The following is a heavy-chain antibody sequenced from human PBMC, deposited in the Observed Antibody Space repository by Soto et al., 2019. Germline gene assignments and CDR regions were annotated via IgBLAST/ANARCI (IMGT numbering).Heavy chain of an antibody. J-gene: IGHJ6*02. V-gene: IGHV1-46*02. CDR3: ARVALGYDYADV. D-gene: IGHD4-17*01. Sequence: ASVKVSCKASGYTFNAFYMHWVRQAPGQGLEWMGVINPSGGGTSYAQKFQGRVTMTRDTSTSTVYMELSSLRSEDTAVYYCARVALGYDYADVWGQGTTVTVS. CDR2: INPSGGGT. CDR1: GYTFNAFY.